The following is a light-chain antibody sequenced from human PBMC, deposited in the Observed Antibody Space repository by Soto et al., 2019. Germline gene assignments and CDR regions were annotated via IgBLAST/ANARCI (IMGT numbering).Light chain of an antibody. CDR2: GAS. CDR3: QQCNNWPPWT. CDR1: QSVSSN. V-gene: IGKV3-15*01. J-gene: IGKJ1*01. Sequence: EIVMTQSPATLSVSPGERATLSCRASQSVSSNLAWYQQKPGQAPRLLIYGASTRATGIPARFSGRGSGTEFSLTISSLQSEDFAVYYCQQCNNWPPWTFGQGTKVEI.